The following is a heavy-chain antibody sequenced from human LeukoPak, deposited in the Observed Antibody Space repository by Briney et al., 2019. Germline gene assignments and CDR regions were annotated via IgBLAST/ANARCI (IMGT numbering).Heavy chain of an antibody. Sequence: PSQTLPLTCSVSGVSISGSYCWRWIRQPAGKGLEWIGRICTSGTTNYNPPLKSRVTISVDTSTNQVSLKLTSVTAADTAVYYCARDPPDYSTAWHAFAIWGQGAMVTVS. D-gene: IGHD6-19*01. CDR3: ARDPPDYSTAWHAFAI. CDR2: ICTSGTT. J-gene: IGHJ3*02. V-gene: IGHV4-61*02. CDR1: GVSISGSYC.